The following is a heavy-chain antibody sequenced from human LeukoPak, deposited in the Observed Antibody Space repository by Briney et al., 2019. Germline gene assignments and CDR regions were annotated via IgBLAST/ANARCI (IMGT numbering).Heavy chain of an antibody. CDR1: GFTFSDYY. CDR3: ARDGGAQTYDILTGYYKADYYYGMDV. Sequence: GGSLRLSCAASGFTFSDYYMSWIRQAPGKGLEWVSYISSSGSTIYYADSVKGRFTISRDNAKNPLSLQMNSLRAEDTAVYYCARDGGAQTYDILTGYYKADYYYGMDVWGQGTTVTVSS. CDR2: ISSSGSTI. V-gene: IGHV3-11*01. J-gene: IGHJ6*02. D-gene: IGHD3-9*01.